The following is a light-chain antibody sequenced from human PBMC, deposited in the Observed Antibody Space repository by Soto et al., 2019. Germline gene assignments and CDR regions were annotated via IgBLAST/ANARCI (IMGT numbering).Light chain of an antibody. CDR2: WAS. CDR1: QTGLYSSHNKNY. V-gene: IGKV4-1*01. Sequence: DIVMTHSSHSPAVSLGERATINCKSSQTGLYSSHNKNYLAWYQHKPGQPPQLLIYWASTRECGVPDRFSGSGSGTDFTLTISSLQAEDVAVYYCQQNYSTLLTFGQGTKVDI. CDR3: QQNYSTLLT. J-gene: IGKJ4*01.